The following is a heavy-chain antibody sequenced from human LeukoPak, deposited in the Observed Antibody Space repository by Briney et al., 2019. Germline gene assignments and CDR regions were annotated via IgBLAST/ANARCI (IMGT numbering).Heavy chain of an antibody. Sequence: GGSLRLSCAASGFIFDDFGMNWVRQVPGKGLKWVSGINWNGGSTGYADSVKGRFTISRDNAKNALYLQMNSLRAEDTALYYCARASGGSYLYYFDYWGQGTLVTVSS. CDR1: GFIFDDFG. CDR2: INWNGGST. V-gene: IGHV3-20*04. J-gene: IGHJ4*02. CDR3: ARASGGSYLYYFDY. D-gene: IGHD1-26*01.